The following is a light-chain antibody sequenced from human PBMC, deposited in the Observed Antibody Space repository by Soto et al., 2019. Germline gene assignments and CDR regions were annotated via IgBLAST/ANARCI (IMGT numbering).Light chain of an antibody. J-gene: IGKJ4*01. CDR2: DAS. CDR3: QQRSTWPLT. V-gene: IGKV3-11*01. Sequence: EIVLTQSPATLSLSPGERTSLSCRSSQSVGTYLAWNQQKPGQAPRLLIYDASSRAVGVAPRFRGSGSVTDFTLTIAYVEPEDFAVYYCQQRSTWPLTFGGGTRVE. CDR1: QSVGTY.